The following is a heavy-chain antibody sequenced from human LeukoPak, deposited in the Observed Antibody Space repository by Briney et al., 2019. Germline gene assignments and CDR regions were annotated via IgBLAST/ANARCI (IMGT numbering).Heavy chain of an antibody. J-gene: IGHJ4*02. D-gene: IGHD2-2*01. CDR3: ARSPTKRVPEDY. CDR1: GGSFSGYY. Sequence: SETLSLTCAVYGGSFSGYYWSWIRQPPGKGLEWIGEINHSGSTNYNPSLKSRVTISVDTSRNQFSLRLTSVTAADTAVYYCARSPTKRVPEDYWGQGTLVTVSS. CDR2: INHSGST. V-gene: IGHV4-34*01.